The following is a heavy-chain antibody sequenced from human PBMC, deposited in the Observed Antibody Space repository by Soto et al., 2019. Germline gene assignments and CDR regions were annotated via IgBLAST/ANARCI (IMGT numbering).Heavy chain of an antibody. CDR3: ARNRADSSGYSPRTAKFDL. Sequence: EVQLVESGGGLVQPGGSLRLSCAASGFTFSSYWMSWVRQAPGKGLEWVANIKQDGSEKYYVDSVKGRFTISRDNAKNSLYLQRNSLRAEDTAVYYCARNRADSSGYSPRTAKFDLWGQGTLVTVSP. CDR1: GFTFSSYW. V-gene: IGHV3-7*03. D-gene: IGHD3-22*01. CDR2: IKQDGSEK. J-gene: IGHJ5*02.